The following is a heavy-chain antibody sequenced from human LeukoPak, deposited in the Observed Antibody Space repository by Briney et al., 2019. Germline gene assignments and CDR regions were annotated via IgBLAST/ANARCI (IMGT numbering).Heavy chain of an antibody. CDR1: GFTFSSYA. CDR3: ARGMRQIDDAFDL. V-gene: IGHV3-23*01. CDR2: ISGSGGST. D-gene: IGHD6-25*01. Sequence: GGSLRLSCAASGFTFSSYAMSWVRQAPGKGLEWVSAISGSGGSTYYADSVKGRFTISRDNAKNSLYLQMNSLRAEDTAMYYCARGMRQIDDAFDLWGQGTMVTVSS. J-gene: IGHJ3*01.